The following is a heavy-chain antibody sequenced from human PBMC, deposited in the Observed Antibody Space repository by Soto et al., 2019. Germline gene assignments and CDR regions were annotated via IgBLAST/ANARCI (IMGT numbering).Heavy chain of an antibody. D-gene: IGHD3-3*01. CDR1: GGSISSSSYY. J-gene: IGHJ4*02. Sequence: QLLESGPGLVTPSETLSLTCTVSGGSISSSSYYWGWIRQPPGKGLEWIGSIYYSGSTYYNPSLKSRVTISVDTSKNQFSLKLSSVTAADTAVYYCARRERSVFDYWGQGTLVTVSS. V-gene: IGHV4-39*01. CDR2: IYYSGST. CDR3: ARRERSVFDY.